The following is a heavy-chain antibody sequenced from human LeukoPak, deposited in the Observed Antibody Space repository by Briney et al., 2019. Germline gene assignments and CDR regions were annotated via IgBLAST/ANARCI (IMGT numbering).Heavy chain of an antibody. V-gene: IGHV3-7*01. J-gene: IGHJ4*02. CDR3: ARDHVVGATNFDY. Sequence: GGSLRLSCAAPGFTSGTYWMSWVRQAPGEGLEWVANINQDASEKYYVDSVRGRFTISRDNAKNSLYLQMNSLRADDTAIYYCARDHVVGATNFDYWGQGTLVTVSS. CDR1: GFTSGTYW. CDR2: INQDASEK. D-gene: IGHD1-26*01.